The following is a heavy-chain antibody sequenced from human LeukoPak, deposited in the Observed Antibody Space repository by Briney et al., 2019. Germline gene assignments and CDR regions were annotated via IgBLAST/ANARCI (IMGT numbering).Heavy chain of an antibody. CDR3: ARTMTMIIVVKGYYHDY. CDR1: GGSISSSFYY. D-gene: IGHD3-22*01. V-gene: IGHV4-39*01. Sequence: SETLSLTCTVSGGSISSSFYYWGWIRQPPGKGLEWIGSIYYSGSTYYNPSLKSRVTISVDTSKNQFSLKPRSVTAADTAVYYCARTMTMIIVVKGYYHDYWGQGTLVTVSS. J-gene: IGHJ4*02. CDR2: IYYSGST.